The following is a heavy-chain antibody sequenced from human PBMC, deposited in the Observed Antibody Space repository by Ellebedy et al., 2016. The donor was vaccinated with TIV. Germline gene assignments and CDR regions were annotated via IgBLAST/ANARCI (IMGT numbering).Heavy chain of an antibody. V-gene: IGHV1-69*13. D-gene: IGHD6-19*01. CDR1: GGTFSSYA. CDR3: ARGAMVAVAVTGYFDY. CDR2: IIPIFGTA. J-gene: IGHJ4*02. Sequence: SVKVSCXASGGTFSSYAISWVRQAPGQGLEWMGGIIPIFGTANYAQKFQGRVTITADESTSTAYMELSSLRSEDTAVYYCARGAMVAVAVTGYFDYWGQGTLVTVSS.